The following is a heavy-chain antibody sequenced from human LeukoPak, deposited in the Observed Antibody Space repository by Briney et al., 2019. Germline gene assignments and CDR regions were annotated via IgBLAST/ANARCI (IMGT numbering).Heavy chain of an antibody. J-gene: IGHJ4*02. Sequence: GASVKVSCKASGYTFTGHYLHWVRQAPGEGLEWMGWMNPNSGGTIYAQNFQGRVTMTRDTSISTAYMQLSRLRFDDTAVYYCARLNGNHFDYWGQGTLVTVSS. V-gene: IGHV1-2*02. CDR1: GYTFTGHY. CDR3: ARLNGNHFDY. D-gene: IGHD1-14*01. CDR2: MNPNSGGT.